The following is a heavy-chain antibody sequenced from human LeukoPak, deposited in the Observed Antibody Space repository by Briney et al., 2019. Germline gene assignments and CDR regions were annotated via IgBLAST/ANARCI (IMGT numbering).Heavy chain of an antibody. CDR2: MNPSSGNT. J-gene: IGHJ6*02. Sequence: ASVKVSCKASGYTFTSYDINWVRQATGQGLEWMGWMNPSSGNTGYAQKFQGRVTMTRNTSISTAYMELSSLRSEDTAVYHCARAARKGDFWSGSGYYYYYYGMDVWGQGTTVTVSS. D-gene: IGHD3-3*01. CDR3: ARAARKGDFWSGSGYYYYYYGMDV. V-gene: IGHV1-8*01. CDR1: GYTFTSYD.